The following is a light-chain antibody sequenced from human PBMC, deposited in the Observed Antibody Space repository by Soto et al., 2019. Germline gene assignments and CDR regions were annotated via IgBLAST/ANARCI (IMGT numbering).Light chain of an antibody. CDR1: SGHSSYA. Sequence: QPVLTQSPSASASLGAPVKVTCTLSSGHSSYAIAWHQQQPEKGPRYLMKVNSDGSHSKGDGIPDRFSGSSSGAERYLTISSLQSEDEADYYCQTWGTGIQVFGGGTKLTVL. CDR3: QTWGTGIQV. CDR2: VNSDGSH. J-gene: IGLJ3*02. V-gene: IGLV4-69*01.